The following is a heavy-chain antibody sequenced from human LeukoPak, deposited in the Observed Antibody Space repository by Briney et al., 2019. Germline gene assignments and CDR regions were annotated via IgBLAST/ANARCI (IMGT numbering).Heavy chain of an antibody. V-gene: IGHV3-11*01. CDR2: ISSSGSTI. CDR3: ARTLYYDSSGYYFDY. CDR1: GFAFSDYY. Sequence: GGSLRLSCAASGFAFSDYYMSWIRQAPGKGLKWVSYISSSGSTIYYADSVKGRFTISRDNAKNSLYLQMNSLRAEDTAVYYCARTLYYDSSGYYFDYWGQGTLVTVSS. D-gene: IGHD3-22*01. J-gene: IGHJ4*02.